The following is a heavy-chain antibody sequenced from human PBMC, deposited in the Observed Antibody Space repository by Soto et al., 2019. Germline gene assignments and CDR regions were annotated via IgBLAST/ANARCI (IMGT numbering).Heavy chain of an antibody. CDR3: ARGHSTDCSNGVCQFFYNLEMDV. CDR2: INPKSGGT. CDR1: GYSFTDYH. Sequence: ASVKVSCKASGYSFTDYHIHWVRQAPGQGLEWLGRINPKSGGTSTAQKFQGWVTMTRDRSISTVYMELTRLRSDDTAVYFCARGHSTDCSNGVCQFFYNLEMDVWR. J-gene: IGHJ6*02. D-gene: IGHD2-8*01. V-gene: IGHV1-2*04.